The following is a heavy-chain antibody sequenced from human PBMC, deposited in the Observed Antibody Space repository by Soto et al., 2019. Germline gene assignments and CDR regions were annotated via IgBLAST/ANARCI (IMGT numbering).Heavy chain of an antibody. CDR3: AREGRTITSSGLDS. Sequence: PSETLSLTCSVSGYSLSSGYYWVWIRQSPGKGLEWIGSIFRDGSTYYNPSLRSRLIISVDTSKNQFSLRLSSVTAADTAFYYCAREGRTITSSGLDSWGQGTLVTVS. CDR2: IFRDGST. J-gene: IGHJ4*02. D-gene: IGHD1-1*01. V-gene: IGHV4-38-2*02. CDR1: GYSLSSGYY.